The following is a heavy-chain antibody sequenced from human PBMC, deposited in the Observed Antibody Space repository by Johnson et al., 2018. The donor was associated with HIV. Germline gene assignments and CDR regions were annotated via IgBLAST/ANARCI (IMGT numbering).Heavy chain of an antibody. J-gene: IGHJ3*02. D-gene: IGHD1-14*01. CDR2: ISGSDHST. V-gene: IGHV3-23*04. CDR3: ARVRPGNPHDAFDI. CDR1: AFTFSSND. Sequence: VQLVESGGGLVQPGGSLRLSCGASAFTFSSNDMKWVRQAPGKGLEWVSPISGSDHSTYYADSVRGRFTISGDNSKNTVYLQMNSLRPEDTAVYYCARVRPGNPHDAFDIWGQGTMVTVSS.